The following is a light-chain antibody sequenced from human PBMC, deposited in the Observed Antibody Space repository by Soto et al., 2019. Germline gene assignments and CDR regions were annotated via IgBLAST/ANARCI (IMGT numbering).Light chain of an antibody. Sequence: DIQMTQSPSTLSASVGDRVTITCRASQSISSWLAWYQQKPGKATKLLIYKASTLESGVTSRFSGSGSGTEFTLTISSLQPDDLATYYCQQYSRYSTFGQGTKLEIK. CDR1: QSISSW. CDR2: KAS. V-gene: IGKV1-5*03. CDR3: QQYSRYST. J-gene: IGKJ2*01.